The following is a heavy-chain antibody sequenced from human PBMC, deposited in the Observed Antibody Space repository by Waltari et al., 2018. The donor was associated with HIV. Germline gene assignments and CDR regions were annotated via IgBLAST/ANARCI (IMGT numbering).Heavy chain of an antibody. J-gene: IGHJ4*02. D-gene: IGHD1-26*01. CDR1: GFAFSSYW. V-gene: IGHV3-74*01. CDR3: ARVDGYSGKD. Sequence: EVQLVESGGGLVQPGGSLRLSCAASGFAFSSYWMHWVRQAPGKGLVGGSGMNKDGECTGFSVSVKCRFTISRDNAKNTLYLQMNRLRAEETAVDYCARVDGYSGKDWGQGTLVTVSS. CDR2: MNKDGECT.